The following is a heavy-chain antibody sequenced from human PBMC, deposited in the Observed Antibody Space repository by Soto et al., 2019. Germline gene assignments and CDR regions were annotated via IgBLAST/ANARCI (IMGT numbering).Heavy chain of an antibody. CDR2: IFYSGST. J-gene: IGHJ4*02. D-gene: IGHD3-3*01. Sequence: TSETLSLTCTVSGGSFSSSNYYWGWIRQPPGKGLEYIGNIFYSGSTHYAPSLKSRLTMSVDTSKSQFSLNLNSVTAADTAVYYCARHAVGSTYESWGQGTLVTVSS. CDR3: ARHAVGSTYES. V-gene: IGHV4-39*01. CDR1: GGSFSSSNYY.